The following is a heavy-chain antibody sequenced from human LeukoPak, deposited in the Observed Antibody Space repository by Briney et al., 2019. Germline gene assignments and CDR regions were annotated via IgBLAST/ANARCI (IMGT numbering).Heavy chain of an antibody. Sequence: PGGSLRLSCAASGFTFSSYWMHWVRQAPGKGLVWVSRINSDGSSTSYADSVKGRFTISRDNAKNTLYLQMNSLRAEDTAVYYCARRGSGSYYNAPVDYWGQGTLVTVSS. J-gene: IGHJ4*02. CDR1: GFTFSSYW. D-gene: IGHD3-10*01. V-gene: IGHV3-74*01. CDR2: INSDGSST. CDR3: ARRGSGSYYNAPVDY.